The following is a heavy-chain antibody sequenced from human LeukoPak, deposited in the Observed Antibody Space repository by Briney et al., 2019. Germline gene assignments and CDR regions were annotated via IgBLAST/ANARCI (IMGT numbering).Heavy chain of an antibody. D-gene: IGHD7-27*01. CDR2: INSDGTSA. J-gene: IGHJ4*02. Sequence: GGSLRLSCAASGFTFSSYWMHWVRQAPGKGLVWVSHINSDGTSATYADSVKGRFAISRDNAKNTLILQMNSLRAEDTAVYYCARDTPGLGIDNWGQGTLVTVSS. V-gene: IGHV3-74*01. CDR1: GFTFSSYW. CDR3: ARDTPGLGIDN.